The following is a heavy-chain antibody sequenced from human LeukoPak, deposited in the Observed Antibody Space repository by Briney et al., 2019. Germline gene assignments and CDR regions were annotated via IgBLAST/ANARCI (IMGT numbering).Heavy chain of an antibody. Sequence: SETLSLTCTVSGGSISSYYWSWIRQPPGKGLDWIGYIYYSGSTNYNPSLKSRVTISVDTSKNQFSLKLSSVTAADTAVYYCARDPNGLNWFDPWGQGTLVTVSS. CDR2: IYYSGST. D-gene: IGHD4/OR15-4a*01. V-gene: IGHV4-59*01. J-gene: IGHJ5*02. CDR1: GGSISSYY. CDR3: ARDPNGLNWFDP.